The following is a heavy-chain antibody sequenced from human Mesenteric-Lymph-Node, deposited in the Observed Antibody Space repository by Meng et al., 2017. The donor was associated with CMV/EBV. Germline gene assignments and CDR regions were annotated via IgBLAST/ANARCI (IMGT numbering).Heavy chain of an antibody. CDR3: ARTFSSSWFDY. CDR1: GFTFSSYA. V-gene: IGHV3-23*01. J-gene: IGHJ4*02. Sequence: GESLKISCAASGFTFSSYAMSWVRQAPGKGLEWVSAISGSGGSTYYADSVKGRFTISRDNSKNTLYLQMNSLRAEDTAFYYCARTFSSSWFDYWGQGTLVTVSS. CDR2: ISGSGGST. D-gene: IGHD6-13*01.